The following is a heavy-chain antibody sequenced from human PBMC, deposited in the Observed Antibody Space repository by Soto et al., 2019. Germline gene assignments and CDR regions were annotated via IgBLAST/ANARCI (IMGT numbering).Heavy chain of an antibody. Sequence: QLQLQESGSGLVKPSQTLSLTCAVSGGSMSSGGYSWSWIRQPPGKGLEWIGYIYHNGSPYYNPSLNSRVTIPVDRAKNQFALKLSSVTAADTAVYYCARVPDVWGQGTTVTVSS. V-gene: IGHV4-30-2*01. CDR3: ARVPDV. J-gene: IGHJ6*02. CDR2: IYHNGSP. CDR1: GGSMSSGGYS.